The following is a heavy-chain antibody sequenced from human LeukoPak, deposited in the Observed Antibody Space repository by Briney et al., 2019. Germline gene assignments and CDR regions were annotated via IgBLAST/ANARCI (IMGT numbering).Heavy chain of an antibody. CDR3: AKDRWKTVIRGPDY. V-gene: IGHV3-23*01. Sequence: GGSLRLSCAASGFTFSSYAMSWVRQAPGKGLEWVSGITGSGGSTYYADSVKGRFTISRDNSKNTLYLQMNSLRAEDTAIYYCAKDRWKTVIRGPDYWGQGTLVTVSS. CDR2: ITGSGGST. J-gene: IGHJ4*02. D-gene: IGHD3-10*01. CDR1: GFTFSSYA.